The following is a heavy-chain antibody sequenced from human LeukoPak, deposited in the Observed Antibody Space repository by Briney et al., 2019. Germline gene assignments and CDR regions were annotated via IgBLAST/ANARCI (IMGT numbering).Heavy chain of an antibody. CDR1: SGSISSYY. D-gene: IGHD6-19*01. J-gene: IGHJ5*02. Sequence: PSETLSLTCTVSSGSISSYYWSCIRQPPGKGLEWIGYIYYSGTTNYNPSLKSRVTISVDTSKNQFSLKLNSVTATDTAVYYCARGAGWWGAWGQGTLVTVSS. V-gene: IGHV4-59*08. CDR3: ARGAGWWGA. CDR2: IYYSGTT.